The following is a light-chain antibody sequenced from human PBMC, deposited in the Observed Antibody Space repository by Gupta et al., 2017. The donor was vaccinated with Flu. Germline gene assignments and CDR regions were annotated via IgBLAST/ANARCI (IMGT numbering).Light chain of an antibody. CDR1: QGIRNA. V-gene: IGKV1-17*01. J-gene: IGKJ4*01. CDR2: GAT. Sequence: HMTPSRSSLSACVGDRVTITCRASQGIRNAFAWYQQKSGKAPKRLICGATSLQSGVPSRSISGGASTAVITTTSSLQHEEFVTYYCRHQDSYPLSFGGGTKVEIK. CDR3: RHQDSYPLS.